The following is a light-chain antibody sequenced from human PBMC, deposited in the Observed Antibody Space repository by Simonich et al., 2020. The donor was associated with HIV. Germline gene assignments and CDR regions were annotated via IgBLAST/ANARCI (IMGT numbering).Light chain of an antibody. CDR3: QQYYSTPYT. V-gene: IGKV4-1*01. CDR2: VAS. Sequence: DIVMTQSPDSLAVSLGERATINGNSLQRVLNTSNNKNYLAWYQQKPGQPPKLLIYVASTRESGVPDRFSGSGSGTDFTLTISSLQAEDVAVYYCQQYYSTPYTFGQGTKLEIK. CDR1: QRVLNTSNNKNY. J-gene: IGKJ2*01.